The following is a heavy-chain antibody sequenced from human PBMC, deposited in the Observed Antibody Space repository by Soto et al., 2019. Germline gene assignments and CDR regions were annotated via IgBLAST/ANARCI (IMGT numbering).Heavy chain of an antibody. CDR3: ARGVDTAMGLDE. D-gene: IGHD5-18*01. CDR1: GGTFSSYA. CDR2: IIPIFGTA. J-gene: IGHJ4*02. V-gene: IGHV1-69*13. Sequence: SVKVSCKASGGTFSSYAISWVRQAPGQGLEWMGGIIPIFGTANYAQKFQGRVTITADESTSTAYMELSSLRSEDTAVYYGARGVDTAMGLDEWGQGTLVTLS.